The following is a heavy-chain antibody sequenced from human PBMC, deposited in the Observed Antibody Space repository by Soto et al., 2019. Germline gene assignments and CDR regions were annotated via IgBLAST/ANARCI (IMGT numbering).Heavy chain of an antibody. CDR1: GYTFTGYY. D-gene: IGHD2-15*01. J-gene: IGHJ6*02. Sequence: ASVKVSCKASGYTFTGYYMHWVRQAPGQGLEWMGWINPNSGGTNYAQKFQGRVTMTRDTSISTAYMELSRLRSDDTAVYYCARDRGRMDIVVVVAATQDDGMDVWGQGTRVTFSS. CDR2: INPNSGGT. V-gene: IGHV1-2*02. CDR3: ARDRGRMDIVVVVAATQDDGMDV.